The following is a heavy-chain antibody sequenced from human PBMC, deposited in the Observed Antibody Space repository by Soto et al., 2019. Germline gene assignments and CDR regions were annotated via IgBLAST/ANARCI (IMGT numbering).Heavy chain of an antibody. CDR3: ARVAYSGSYYYDY. CDR2: IIPIFGTA. J-gene: IGHJ4*02. CDR1: GGTFSSYA. Sequence: QVQLVQSGAEVKKPGSSVKVSCKASGGTFSSYAISWVRQAPGKGLEWMGGIIPIFGTANYAQKFQGRVTITADKSTSTAYIELSSLRSEDTAEYYCARVAYSGSYYYDYWGQGTLVTVSS. V-gene: IGHV1-69*06. D-gene: IGHD1-26*01.